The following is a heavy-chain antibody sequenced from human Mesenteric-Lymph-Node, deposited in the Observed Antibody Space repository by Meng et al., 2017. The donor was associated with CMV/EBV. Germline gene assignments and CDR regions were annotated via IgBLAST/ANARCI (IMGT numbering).Heavy chain of an antibody. V-gene: IGHV3-21*01. CDR2: ISSSSSYI. J-gene: IGHJ3*02. Sequence: GESLKISCAASGFTFSSYSMNWVRQAPGKGLEWVSSISSSSSYIYYADSVKGRFTISRDNSKNTLYLQMNSLRAEDTAVYYCARDWATYYDFWSGSGAFDIWGQGTTVTVSS. CDR3: ARDWATYYDFWSGSGAFDI. D-gene: IGHD3-3*01. CDR1: GFTFSSYS.